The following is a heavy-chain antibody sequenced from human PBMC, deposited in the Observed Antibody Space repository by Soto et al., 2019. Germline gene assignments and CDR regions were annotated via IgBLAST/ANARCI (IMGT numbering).Heavy chain of an antibody. J-gene: IGHJ4*02. CDR2: IYYSGST. CDR3: ARHKCFGELTIDF. Sequence: LSETLSLTCTVSGGSISSSSYYWGWIRQPPGKGLEWIGCIYYSGSTYYNPSLKSRVTISVDTSKNQFSLKLSSVTAADTAVYYFARHKCFGELTIDFWGQRTLDTGSS. V-gene: IGHV4-39*01. CDR1: GGSISSSSYY. D-gene: IGHD3-10*01.